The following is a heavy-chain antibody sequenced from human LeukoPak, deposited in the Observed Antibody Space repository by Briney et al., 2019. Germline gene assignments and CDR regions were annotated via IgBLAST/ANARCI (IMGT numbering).Heavy chain of an antibody. V-gene: IGHV3-23*01. J-gene: IGHJ4*02. CDR1: GFTFSSYE. CDR2: ISGSGGST. D-gene: IGHD5-24*01. CDR3: AKDQGETATTLDY. Sequence: GGSLRLSCAASGFTFSSYEMNWVRQAPGKGLEWVSAISGSGGSTYYADSVKGRFTISRDNSKNTLYLQMNSLRAEDTAVYYCAKDQGETATTLDYWGQGTLVTVSS.